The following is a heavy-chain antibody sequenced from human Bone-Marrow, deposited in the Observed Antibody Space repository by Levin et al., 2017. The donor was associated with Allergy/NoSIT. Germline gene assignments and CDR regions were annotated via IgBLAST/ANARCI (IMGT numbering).Heavy chain of an antibody. J-gene: IGHJ6*02. Sequence: KTSETLSLTCTVSSGAISTYYWSWVRQAPGKGLEWIGCGHYSGSLNVRPSLKGRVSISVDTSKNELSLKLTSVTAADTAVYYCARERPHWGSHFPGMDVWGQGTTVTVSS. V-gene: IGHV4-59*13. CDR3: ARERPHWGSHFPGMDV. D-gene: IGHD3-16*01. CDR2: GHYSGSL. CDR1: SGAISTYY.